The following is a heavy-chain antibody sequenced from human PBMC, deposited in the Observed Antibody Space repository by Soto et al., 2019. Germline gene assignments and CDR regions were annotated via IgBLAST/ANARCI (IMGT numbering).Heavy chain of an antibody. CDR2: IFQSGST. J-gene: IGHJ5*02. V-gene: IGHV4-4*02. Sequence: SETLSLTCAVSGGTIRSPDWWTWVRQPPGKGLEWIGEIFQSGSTNYTPSLESRVTISVDKSKNQFSLTFTSVTAADTAVYFCARGRGRYSSGWSWFDPWGQGILVTVSS. D-gene: IGHD6-19*01. CDR3: ARGRGRYSSGWSWFDP. CDR1: GGTIRSPDW.